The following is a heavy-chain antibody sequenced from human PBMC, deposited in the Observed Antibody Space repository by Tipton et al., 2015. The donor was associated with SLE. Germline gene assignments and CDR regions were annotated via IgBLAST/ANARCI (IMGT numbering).Heavy chain of an antibody. CDR2: IYYSGST. CDR1: GGSINNYY. Sequence: LRLSCAVSGGSINNYYWSWIRQPPGKGLEWIGYIYYSGSTNYNPSLRSRVTMSVDTSKNQFSLKLSSVTAADTAVYYCARTHYYDHTGYSLLDYWGQGTLVTASS. D-gene: IGHD3-22*01. CDR3: ARTHYYDHTGYSLLDY. V-gene: IGHV4-59*01. J-gene: IGHJ4*02.